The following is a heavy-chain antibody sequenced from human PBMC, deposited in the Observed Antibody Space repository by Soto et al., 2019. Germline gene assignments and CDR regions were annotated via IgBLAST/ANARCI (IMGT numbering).Heavy chain of an antibody. D-gene: IGHD3-16*02. Sequence: PGGSLRLSCAASGFTFSSYGMHWVRQAPGKGLEWVAVISYDGSNKYYADSVKGRFTISRDNSKNTLYLQMNSLRAEDTAVYYCAPGVIHRPAVDYWGQGTLVTAPQ. CDR2: ISYDGSNK. J-gene: IGHJ4*02. CDR3: APGVIHRPAVDY. CDR1: GFTFSSYG. V-gene: IGHV3-30*03.